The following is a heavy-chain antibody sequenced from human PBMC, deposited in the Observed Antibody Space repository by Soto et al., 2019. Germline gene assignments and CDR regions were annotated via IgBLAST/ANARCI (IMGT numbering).Heavy chain of an antibody. J-gene: IGHJ4*02. V-gene: IGHV3-74*01. CDR1: GFTFSNNW. Sequence: PGGSLRLSCAASGFTFSNNWMHWVRQAPGKGLVWVSRIKSDGSSTNYADSVKGRFTISRDNAKNTLYLQMNSLRAEDTAVYYCAKRSSSSTFDYWGQGTLVTVSS. D-gene: IGHD6-6*01. CDR3: AKRSSSSTFDY. CDR2: IKSDGSST.